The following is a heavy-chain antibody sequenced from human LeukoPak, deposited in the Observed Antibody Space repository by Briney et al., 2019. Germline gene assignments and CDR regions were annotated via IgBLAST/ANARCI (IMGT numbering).Heavy chain of an antibody. Sequence: PGRSLRLSCEDPGLTFSDNYMSWIRQAPGKGLEWVSFISSSVITKNYAESMKGRFTMSRDNAKNSLHLEMNSLRADDTAVYFCARGPEMVVDVSTPRAGYFDLWGRGALVTVSS. V-gene: IGHV3-11*01. CDR1: GLTFSDNY. D-gene: IGHD2-15*01. J-gene: IGHJ2*01. CDR3: ARGPEMVVDVSTPRAGYFDL. CDR2: ISSSVITK.